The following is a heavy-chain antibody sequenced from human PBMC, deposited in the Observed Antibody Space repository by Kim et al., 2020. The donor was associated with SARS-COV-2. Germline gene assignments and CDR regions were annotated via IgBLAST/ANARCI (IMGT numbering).Heavy chain of an antibody. V-gene: IGHV1-58*01. D-gene: IGHD6-13*01. CDR3: AAEGDPIAGAVD. CDR1: GFTFTSSA. J-gene: IGHJ4*02. CDR2: IVVGSGNT. Sequence: SVKVSCKASGFTFTSSAVQWVRQARGQRLEWIGWIVVGSGNTNYAQKFQERVTITRDMSTSTAYMELSSLRSEDTAVYYCAAEGDPIAGAVDWGQGTLVTVSS.